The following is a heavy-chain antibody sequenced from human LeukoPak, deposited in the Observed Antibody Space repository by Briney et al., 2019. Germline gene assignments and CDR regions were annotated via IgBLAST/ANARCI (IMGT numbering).Heavy chain of an antibody. CDR2: IYHSGST. Sequence: ETLSLTCTVSGYSISSGYYWGWIRQPPGKGLEWIGSIYHSGSTYYNPSLKSRVTISVDTSKNQFSLKLSSVTAADTAVYYCARDRLGLFDYWGQGTLVTVSS. V-gene: IGHV4-38-2*02. D-gene: IGHD3-16*01. CDR3: ARDRLGLFDY. J-gene: IGHJ4*02. CDR1: GYSISSGYY.